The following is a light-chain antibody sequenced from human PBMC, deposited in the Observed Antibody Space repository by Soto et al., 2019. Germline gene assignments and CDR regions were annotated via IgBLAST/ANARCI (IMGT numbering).Light chain of an antibody. J-gene: IGLJ3*02. Sequence: QSVLTHPASVSGSPGQSITISCAGTSSDVGRYNLVSWYQHHPGTAPKLMIYEVSKRPSGVSDRFSGSKSGNTASLTISGLQAEDEADYYCCSYAGTSTYVLFGGGTKLTVL. CDR1: SSDVGRYNL. CDR3: CSYAGTSTYVL. V-gene: IGLV2-23*02. CDR2: EVS.